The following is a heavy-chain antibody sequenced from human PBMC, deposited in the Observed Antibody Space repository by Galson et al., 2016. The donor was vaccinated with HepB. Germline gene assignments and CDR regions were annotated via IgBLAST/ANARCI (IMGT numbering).Heavy chain of an antibody. CDR1: GFTFTAYG. Sequence: SAKVSCKASGFTFTAYGISWVRQAPGQGLEWMGWINAYNGNTNYAQGFQGRVTMTTDTSTGTAYMELWNLRSDDTALYYCARVLGGYDFYPWGQGTLVTVSS. J-gene: IGHJ5*02. D-gene: IGHD5-12*01. V-gene: IGHV1-18*01. CDR2: INAYNGNT. CDR3: ARVLGGYDFYP.